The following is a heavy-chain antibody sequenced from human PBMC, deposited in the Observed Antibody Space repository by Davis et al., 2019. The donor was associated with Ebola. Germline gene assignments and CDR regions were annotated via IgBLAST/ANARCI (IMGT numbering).Heavy chain of an antibody. CDR3: ERGPDNGDYAPLYYYYGMDV. V-gene: IGHV1-18*01. Sequence: ASVKVSCKASGYTFTSYGISWVRQAPGQGLEWMGWISAYNGNTNYAQKLQGRVTMTTDTSTSTAYMELRSLRSDDTAVYYCERGPDNGDYAPLYYYYGMDVWGQGTTVTVSS. D-gene: IGHD4-17*01. CDR2: ISAYNGNT. J-gene: IGHJ6*02. CDR1: GYTFTSYG.